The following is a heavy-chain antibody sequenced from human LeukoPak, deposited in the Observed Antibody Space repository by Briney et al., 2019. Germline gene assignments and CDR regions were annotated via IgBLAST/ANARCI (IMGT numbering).Heavy chain of an antibody. CDR2: IKSKDDGETI. V-gene: IGHV3-15*01. J-gene: IGHJ4*02. D-gene: IGHD6-13*01. CDR3: TVRSSI. CDR1: GFTFGDYA. Sequence: GGSLRLSCTASGFTFGDYAMSWFRQAPGKGLEWVGRIKSKDDGETIDYNTPVKGRFTISRDDSKNTLYLEMNSLKNEDTAMYYCTVRSSIWSQGTLVTVSS.